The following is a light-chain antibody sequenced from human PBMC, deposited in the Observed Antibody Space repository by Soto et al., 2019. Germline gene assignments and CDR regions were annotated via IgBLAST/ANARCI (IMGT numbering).Light chain of an antibody. J-gene: IGKJ1*01. CDR2: DAS. Sequence: EIVMTQSPATLSVSPGEGATLSCRASQSVSSKLAWYQQKPGQAPRLLISDASTRATGIPARFNGSGSGTDFTLTISCLQSEDFATYYCQQYYSFPQTFGQGTKVDNK. CDR1: QSVSSK. V-gene: IGKV3-15*01. CDR3: QQYYSFPQT.